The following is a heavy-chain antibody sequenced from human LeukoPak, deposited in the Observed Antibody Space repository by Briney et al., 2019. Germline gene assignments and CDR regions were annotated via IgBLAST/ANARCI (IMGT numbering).Heavy chain of an antibody. Sequence: SETLSLTCTVSGGSISSYYWSWIRQPPGKGLEWIGYIYYSGSTNYNPSLKSRVTISVDTSKNQFSLKLSSVTAADTAVYYCARGVLGYCTNGVCYDKGLWYFDLWGRGTLVTVSS. J-gene: IGHJ2*01. V-gene: IGHV4-59*01. CDR3: ARGVLGYCTNGVCYDKGLWYFDL. CDR1: GGSISSYY. D-gene: IGHD2-8*01. CDR2: IYYSGST.